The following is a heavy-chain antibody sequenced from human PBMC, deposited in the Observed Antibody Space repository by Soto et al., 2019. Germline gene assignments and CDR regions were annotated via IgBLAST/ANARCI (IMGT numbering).Heavy chain of an antibody. CDR3: ARDLHDFWSGFSGIGDY. CDR2: ISSSSSTI. D-gene: IGHD3-3*01. J-gene: IGHJ4*02. CDR1: GFTFSSYS. V-gene: IGHV3-48*01. Sequence: EVQLVESGGGLVQPGGSLRLSCAASGFTFSSYSMNWVRQAPGKGLEWVSYISSSSSTIYYADSVKGRFNISRDNAKNSLYLQMNSLRAEDTAVYYCARDLHDFWSGFSGIGDYWGQGTLVTVSS.